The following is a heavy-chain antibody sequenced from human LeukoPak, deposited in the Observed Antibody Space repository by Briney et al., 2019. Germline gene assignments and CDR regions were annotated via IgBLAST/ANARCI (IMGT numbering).Heavy chain of an antibody. V-gene: IGHV3-74*01. CDR1: GFTFSNAY. D-gene: IGHD3-22*01. CDR2: INSDGSIT. Sequence: GGSLRLSCAASGFTFSNAYMNWVRQAPGKGLERVSRINSDGSITSYADSVKGRFTISRDNAESTLNLQMNSLRAEDTAVYYCTTLAPSSDFQHWGQGTLVTVSS. CDR3: TTLAPSSDFQH. J-gene: IGHJ1*01.